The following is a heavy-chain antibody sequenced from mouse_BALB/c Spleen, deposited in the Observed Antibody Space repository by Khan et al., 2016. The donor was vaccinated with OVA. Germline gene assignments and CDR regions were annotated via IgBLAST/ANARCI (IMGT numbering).Heavy chain of an antibody. CDR2: ISYSGTT. Sequence: EVQLQESGPGLVKPSQSLSLTCTVTGYSITSNYAWNWIRQFPGNKLEWMGYISYSGTTSYNPSLTSRISITRDTSKNQFFLQLNSVTTEDTATGYCARGNYYGYAMDYWGQGTSVTVSS. CDR3: ARGNYYGYAMDY. D-gene: IGHD1-1*01. V-gene: IGHV3-2*02. J-gene: IGHJ4*01. CDR1: GYSITSNYA.